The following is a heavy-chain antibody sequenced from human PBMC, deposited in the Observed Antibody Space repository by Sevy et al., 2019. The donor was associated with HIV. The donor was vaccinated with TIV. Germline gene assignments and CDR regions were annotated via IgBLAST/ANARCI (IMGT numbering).Heavy chain of an antibody. Sequence: SQTLSLTCAISGDSVSSNSAAWNWIRQSPSRGLEWLGRTYYRSKWYNDYAVSVKSRITINPDTSKNQFSLQLNSVTPEDTAVYYCARGDYFGSGISNYYYYGMDAWGQGTTVTVSS. CDR1: GDSVSSNSAA. CDR3: ARGDYFGSGISNYYYYGMDA. CDR2: TYYRSKWYN. V-gene: IGHV6-1*01. D-gene: IGHD3-10*01. J-gene: IGHJ6*02.